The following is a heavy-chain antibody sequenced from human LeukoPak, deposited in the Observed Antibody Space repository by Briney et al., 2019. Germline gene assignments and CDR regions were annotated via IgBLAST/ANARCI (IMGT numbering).Heavy chain of an antibody. CDR2: IYYTGTT. J-gene: IGHJ5*02. Sequence: SETLSLTCAVYGGSFSGYYWSWIRQPPGKVLEYIGDIYYTGTTNYNPPLKSRVSISKDTSKNQFSLRLTSATAADTAVYYCARRQYATSPVDPWGQGTLVTVSS. D-gene: IGHD2-2*01. CDR3: ARRQYATSPVDP. CDR1: GGSFSGYY. V-gene: IGHV4-34*01.